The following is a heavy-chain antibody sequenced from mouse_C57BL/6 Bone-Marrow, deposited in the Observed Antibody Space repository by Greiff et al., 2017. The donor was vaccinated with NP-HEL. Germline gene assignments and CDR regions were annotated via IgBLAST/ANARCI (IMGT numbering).Heavy chain of an antibody. CDR3: AREDYGVLSYWYFDV. D-gene: IGHD2-4*01. V-gene: IGHV5-16*01. Sequence: DVLLVESEGGLVQPGSSMKLSCTASGFTFSDYYMAWVRQVPEKGLEWVANINYDGSGTYYLDYLKSRFTISRDNSKNILYLQKSSLKSEDTATYYGAREDYGVLSYWYFDVWGTGTTVTVSS. J-gene: IGHJ1*03. CDR2: INYDGSGT. CDR1: GFTFSDYY.